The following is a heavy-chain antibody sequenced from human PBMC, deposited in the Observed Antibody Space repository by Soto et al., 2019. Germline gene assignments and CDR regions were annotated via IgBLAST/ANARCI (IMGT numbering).Heavy chain of an antibody. J-gene: IGHJ6*02. Sequence: QVQLVQSGAEVKKPGASVKVSCKASGYTFTSYGIIWVRQAPGQGLEWMGWISAYNGNTNDAQKLQGRVTMTTDTSTRTAYMELRSLRSDDTAVYYCAREAPFSPCVGFCNGMDVWGQGTTVTVPS. CDR3: AREAPFSPCVGFCNGMDV. CDR2: ISAYNGNT. D-gene: IGHD3-3*01. CDR1: GYTFTSYG. V-gene: IGHV1-18*01.